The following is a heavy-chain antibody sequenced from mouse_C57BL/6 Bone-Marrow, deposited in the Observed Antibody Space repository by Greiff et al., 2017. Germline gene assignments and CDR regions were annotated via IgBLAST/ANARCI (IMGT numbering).Heavy chain of an antibody. CDR2: IDPSDSYT. J-gene: IGHJ3*01. Sequence: VQLQQPGAELVMPGASVKLSCKASGYTFTSYWMHWVKQRPGQGLEWIGEIDPSDSYTNYNQKFKGKSTLTVDKSSSTAYMQLSSLTSEDSAVYYCARGVYYGSSLAWFAYWGQGTLVTVSA. V-gene: IGHV1-69*01. CDR3: ARGVYYGSSLAWFAY. CDR1: GYTFTSYW. D-gene: IGHD1-1*01.